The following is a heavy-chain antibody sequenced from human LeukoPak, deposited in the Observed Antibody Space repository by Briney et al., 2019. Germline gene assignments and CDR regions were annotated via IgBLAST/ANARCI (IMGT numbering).Heavy chain of an antibody. J-gene: IGHJ4*02. CDR2: IYPGDSDT. Sequence: GESLKISCKGSGYSFTSYWIGWVRQMPGKGLEWMGIIYPGDSDTRYSPSFQGQVTISADKSISTAYLQWSSLKASDTAMYYCARLGDDYYDFWSGYYNYFDYWGREPWSPSPQ. CDR1: GYSFTSYW. CDR3: ARLGDDYYDFWSGYYNYFDY. V-gene: IGHV5-51*01. D-gene: IGHD3-3*01.